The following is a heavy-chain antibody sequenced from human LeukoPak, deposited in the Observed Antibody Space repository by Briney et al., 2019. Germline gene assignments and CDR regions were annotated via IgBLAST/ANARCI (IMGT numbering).Heavy chain of an antibody. D-gene: IGHD3-22*01. CDR3: ASYYYDSSGYSDYFDY. J-gene: IGHJ4*02. CDR1: GYTFTGCY. CDR2: INPNSGGT. V-gene: IGHV1-2*02. Sequence: GASVKVSCKASGYTFTGCYMHWVRQAPGQGLEWMGWINPNSGGTNYAQKFQGRVTMTRDTSISTAYMELSRLRSDDTAVYYCASYYYDSSGYSDYFDYWGQGTLVTVSS.